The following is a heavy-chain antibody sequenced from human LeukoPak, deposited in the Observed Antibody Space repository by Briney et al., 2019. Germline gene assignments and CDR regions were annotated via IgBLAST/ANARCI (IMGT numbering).Heavy chain of an antibody. CDR2: ISAYNGNT. CDR3: ARVPSTSIAARPRDY. J-gene: IGHJ4*02. CDR1: GYTFTSYG. Sequence: ASLTVSCKASGYTFTSYGISWVRPAPGQGLDWMEWISAYNGNTNYAQKLQGRVTMTTDTSTSTAYMELRSLRSDDTAVYYCARVPSTSIAARPRDYWGQGTLVTVSS. V-gene: IGHV1-18*01. D-gene: IGHD6-6*01.